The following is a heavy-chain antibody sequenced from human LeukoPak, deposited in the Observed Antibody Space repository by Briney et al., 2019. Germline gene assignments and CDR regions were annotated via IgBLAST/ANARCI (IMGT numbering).Heavy chain of an antibody. J-gene: IGHJ6*04. V-gene: IGHV3-53*01. CDR3: ARDSAEYYGMGV. CDR2: IYSGGST. Sequence: GGSLRLSCAASGFTVSSNYMSWVRQAPGKGLEWVSVIYSGGSTYYADSVKGRFTISRDNSKNTLYLQMNSLRAEDTAVYYCARDSAEYYGMGVWGKGTTVTVSS. D-gene: IGHD1-14*01. CDR1: GFTVSSNY.